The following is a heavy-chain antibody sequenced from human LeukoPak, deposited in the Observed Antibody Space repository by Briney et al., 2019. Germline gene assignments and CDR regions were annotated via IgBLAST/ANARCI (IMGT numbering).Heavy chain of an antibody. CDR1: GFTFSSSA. V-gene: IGHV3-23*01. CDR3: AKHLPAGSWGSVYYYYGMDV. Sequence: AGGSLRLSCAASGFTFSSSAMTWVRQAPGKGLEWVSGISGSGGNTYYANSVKGRFTIYRDNPKNTLYLQMNSLRAEDTAVYYCAKHLPAGSWGSVYYYYGMDVWGQGTTVTVSS. J-gene: IGHJ6*02. CDR2: ISGSGGNT. D-gene: IGHD3-16*01.